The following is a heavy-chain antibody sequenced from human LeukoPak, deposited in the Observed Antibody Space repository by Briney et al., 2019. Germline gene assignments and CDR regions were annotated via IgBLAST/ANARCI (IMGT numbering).Heavy chain of an antibody. Sequence: PGGSLRLSCAASGFTLSSYSMNWVRQAPGKGLEWVSSISSSSSYIYYADSVKGRFTISRDNAKNSLYLQMNSLRAEDTTVYYCARALGGVSAFDIWGQGTMVTVSS. CDR2: ISSSSSYI. V-gene: IGHV3-21*01. CDR1: GFTLSSYS. D-gene: IGHD2-8*02. CDR3: ARALGGVSAFDI. J-gene: IGHJ3*02.